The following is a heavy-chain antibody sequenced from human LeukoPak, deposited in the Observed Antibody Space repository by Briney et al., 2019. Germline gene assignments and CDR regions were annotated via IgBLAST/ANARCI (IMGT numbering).Heavy chain of an antibody. CDR3: ARDPSCSGGGCYSEGVNWFDL. V-gene: IGHV3-66*01. Sequence: GGPLRLSCVGSGFNVSSNYMSWVRQAPGKGLEWVSVIDSGGRTNYADYVIGRFMISRDNSKKTLYLQMNSMRVEDTAVYFCARDPSCSGGGCYSEGVNWFDLWGQGILVIVSS. CDR1: GFNVSSNY. CDR2: IDSGGRT. D-gene: IGHD2-15*01. J-gene: IGHJ5*02.